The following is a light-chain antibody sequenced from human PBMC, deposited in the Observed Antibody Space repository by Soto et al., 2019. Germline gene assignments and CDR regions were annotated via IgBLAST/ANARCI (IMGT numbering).Light chain of an antibody. J-gene: IGLJ1*01. Sequence: QSALTQPASVSGSPGRSITVSCTGTSSDIGAYDYVSWYQQHPGKAPKVIISEVSKRPSGVSHRFSGSKSGNTASLTISGLQAEDEADYYCSSYTSSSTVGVFGTGTKVTVL. V-gene: IGLV2-14*01. CDR2: EVS. CDR3: SSYTSSSTVGV. CDR1: SSDIGAYDY.